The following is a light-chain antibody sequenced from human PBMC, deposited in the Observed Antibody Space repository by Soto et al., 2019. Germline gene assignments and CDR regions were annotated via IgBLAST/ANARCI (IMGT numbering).Light chain of an antibody. J-gene: IGLJ1*01. V-gene: IGLV2-11*01. CDR1: SSDVGGYDY. CDR3: CSYGGSSPYV. Sequence: QSALTQPPSVSGSPGQSVTISCTGTSSDVGGYDYVSWYQQHPGKAPKLLIYDVTKRPSGVPDRFSGSKSGNAASLTISGLQAEDEADFYCCSYGGSSPYVFGTGTRSPS. CDR2: DVT.